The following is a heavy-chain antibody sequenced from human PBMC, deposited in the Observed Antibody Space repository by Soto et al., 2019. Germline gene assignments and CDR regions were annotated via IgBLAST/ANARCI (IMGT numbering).Heavy chain of an antibody. CDR1: VGTFSSDS. CDR2: IIPMFDTP. CDR3: ARSGGLDRDFNY. V-gene: IGHV1-69*12. Sequence: QVQLVQSGAEVKKPGSSVKVSCKASVGTFSSDSFSWVRQAPGQGLEWMGGIIPMFDTPIYAQKFQDRVTITADESTSTAYMQLSSLRPGDTAVYYCARSGGLDRDFNYWGQGSLVTVSS. D-gene: IGHD2-15*01. J-gene: IGHJ4*02.